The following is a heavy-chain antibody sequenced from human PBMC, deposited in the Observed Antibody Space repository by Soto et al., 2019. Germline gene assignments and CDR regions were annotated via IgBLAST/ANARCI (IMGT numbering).Heavy chain of an antibody. V-gene: IGHV5-51*01. D-gene: IGHD3-10*01. CDR1: GDNFISDW. CDR3: ARQAYFGSGTYYSDY. J-gene: IGHJ4*02. CDR2: IYPGDSDA. Sequence: VDSVKISCKASGDNFISDWIAWVGQMPGKGLEWMGIIYPGDSDATYSPSFEGQVTFSVDKSITTAYLQWISLKASDTAMYYCARQAYFGSGTYYSDYWGQGTQVTVSS.